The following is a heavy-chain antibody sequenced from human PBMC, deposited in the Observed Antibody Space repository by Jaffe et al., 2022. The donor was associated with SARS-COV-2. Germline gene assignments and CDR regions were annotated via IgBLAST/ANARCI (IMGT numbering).Heavy chain of an antibody. J-gene: IGHJ6*02. Sequence: QVQLVESGGGVVQPGRSLRLSCAASGFTFSSYGMHWVRQAPGKGLEWVAVISYDGSNKYYADSVKGRFTISRDNSKNTLYLQMNSLRAEDTAVYYCAKDRGITGTGRGGDYYYGMDVWGQGTTVTVSS. CDR2: ISYDGSNK. CDR3: AKDRGITGTGRGGDYYYGMDV. CDR1: GFTFSSYG. V-gene: IGHV3-30*18. D-gene: IGHD1-7*01.